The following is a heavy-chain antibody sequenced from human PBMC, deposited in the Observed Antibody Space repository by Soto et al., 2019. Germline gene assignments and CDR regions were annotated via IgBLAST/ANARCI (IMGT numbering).Heavy chain of an antibody. Sequence: QVQLVQSGAEVKKPGASVKVSCKASGYTFTSYYMHWVRQAPGQGLEWMGIINPSGGSTSYAQKFQGRVTMTRDTSTSTVYMELSSLSSEATAVYYCASLYDSSGYYPWGQGTLVTVSS. CDR2: INPSGGST. CDR3: ASLYDSSGYYP. J-gene: IGHJ5*02. D-gene: IGHD3-22*01. CDR1: GYTFTSYY. V-gene: IGHV1-46*01.